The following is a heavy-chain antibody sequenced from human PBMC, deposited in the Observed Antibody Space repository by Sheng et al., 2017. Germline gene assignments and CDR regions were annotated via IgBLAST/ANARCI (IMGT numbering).Heavy chain of an antibody. D-gene: IGHD2-2*01. CDR1: GFTFSDYY. V-gene: IGHV3-11*06. J-gene: IGHJ6*02. CDR2: ISSSSSYT. Sequence: CAASGFTFSDYYMSWIRQAPGKGLEWVSYISSSSSYTNYADSVKGRFTISRDNAKNSLYLQMNSLRAEDTAVYYCARDRPIVVVPAAIDYYYYYGMDVWGQGTTVTVSS. CDR3: ARDRPIVVVPAAIDYYYYYGMDV.